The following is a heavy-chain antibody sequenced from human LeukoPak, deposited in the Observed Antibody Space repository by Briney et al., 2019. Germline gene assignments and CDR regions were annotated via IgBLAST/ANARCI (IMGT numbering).Heavy chain of an antibody. J-gene: IGHJ3*02. CDR2: ISSSGSTI. Sequence: GGSLRLSCAASGFTFSSYEMNWVRQAPGKELEWVSYISSSGSTIYYADSVKGRFTISRDNAKNSLYLQMNSLRAEDTAVYYCARDLYDFWSRYAFDIWGQGTMVTVSS. V-gene: IGHV3-48*03. CDR1: GFTFSSYE. D-gene: IGHD3-3*01. CDR3: ARDLYDFWSRYAFDI.